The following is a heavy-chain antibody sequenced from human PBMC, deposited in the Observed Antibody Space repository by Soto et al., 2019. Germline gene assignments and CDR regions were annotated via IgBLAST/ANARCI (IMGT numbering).Heavy chain of an antibody. Sequence: QVQLQESGPGLVKPSQTLSLICTVSGGSISSGGYYWNWIRQHPGKGLEWIGYIYYSGSTYYNPPPNGPVHRSVHTSQNQFSLKLSSVTAADTAVYYCARGGAVGKSWYFALWGRGTLVTVSS. CDR2: IYYSGST. J-gene: IGHJ2*01. CDR3: ARGGAVGKSWYFAL. V-gene: IGHV4-31*01. D-gene: IGHD1-26*01. CDR1: GGSISSGGYY.